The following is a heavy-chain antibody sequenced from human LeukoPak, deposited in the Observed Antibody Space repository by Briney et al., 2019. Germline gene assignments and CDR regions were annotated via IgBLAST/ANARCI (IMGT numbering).Heavy chain of an antibody. Sequence: PGGSLRLSCAASGFTFSNAWMNWVRQAPGKGLEWVSYISSSAISIYYADSVKGRFTISRDNAKNSLYLQMNNLRHEDTAVYYCARDFYGSGSVDWFDPWGQGTLVTVSS. D-gene: IGHD3-10*01. CDR3: ARDFYGSGSVDWFDP. CDR2: ISSSAISI. CDR1: GFTFSNAW. J-gene: IGHJ5*02. V-gene: IGHV3-48*02.